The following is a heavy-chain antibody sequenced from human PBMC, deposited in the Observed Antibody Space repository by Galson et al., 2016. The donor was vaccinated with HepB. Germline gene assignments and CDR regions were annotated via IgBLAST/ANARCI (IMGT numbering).Heavy chain of an antibody. Sequence: CAISGDSVSSSSGVWNWIRQSPSRGLEWLGRTYYRSKWYNDFAASVKSRINIKPDTSKNQVSLQLNSVTPEDTAIYFCATTLLRGVGAFDIWGQGTMVTVSS. CDR1: GDSVSSSSGV. V-gene: IGHV6-1*01. D-gene: IGHD3-10*01. J-gene: IGHJ3*02. CDR3: ATTLLRGVGAFDI. CDR2: TYYRSKWYN.